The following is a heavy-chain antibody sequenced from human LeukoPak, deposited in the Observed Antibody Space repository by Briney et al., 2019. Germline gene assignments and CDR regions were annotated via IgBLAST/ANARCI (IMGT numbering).Heavy chain of an antibody. Sequence: GASVKVSCKASGYTFTSYDINWVRQATGQGLEWMGWMNPNSGNTGYAQKFQGRVTMTRNTSISTAYMELSSLRSKDTAVYYCATLTPGIAAAGTDIGYYYGMDVWGQGTTVTVSS. CDR3: ATLTPGIAAAGTDIGYYYGMDV. J-gene: IGHJ6*01. D-gene: IGHD6-13*01. V-gene: IGHV1-8*01. CDR2: MNPNSGNT. CDR1: GYTFTSYD.